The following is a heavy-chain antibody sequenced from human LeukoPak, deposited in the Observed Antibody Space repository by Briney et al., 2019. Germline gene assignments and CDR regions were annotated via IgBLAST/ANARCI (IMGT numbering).Heavy chain of an antibody. J-gene: IGHJ4*02. CDR1: GFTFSSYG. Sequence: GRSLRLSCEASGFTFSSYGMHWVRQAPGKGLQWVAVISYDGSNKYYADSVKGRFTISRDNSKNTLYLQMNSLRAEDTAVYYCAKDGIDDILTGYYTVGYYFDYWGQGTLVTVSS. CDR3: AKDGIDDILTGYYTVGYYFDY. CDR2: ISYDGSNK. D-gene: IGHD3-9*01. V-gene: IGHV3-30*18.